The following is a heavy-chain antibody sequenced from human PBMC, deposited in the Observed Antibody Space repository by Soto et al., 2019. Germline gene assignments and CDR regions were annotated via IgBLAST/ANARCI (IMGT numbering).Heavy chain of an antibody. D-gene: IGHD6-19*01. Sequence: PGESLKISCKGSGYSFTNYYISWVRQMPGKGLEWMGRMDPSDSYTDYSPSVQGHVTFSVDRSISTAYLQGSSLKASDTAMYFCARNYRDSSGEDFDYWGQGTLVTVSS. J-gene: IGHJ4*02. CDR2: MDPSDSYT. CDR3: ARNYRDSSGEDFDY. CDR1: GYSFTNYY. V-gene: IGHV5-10-1*01.